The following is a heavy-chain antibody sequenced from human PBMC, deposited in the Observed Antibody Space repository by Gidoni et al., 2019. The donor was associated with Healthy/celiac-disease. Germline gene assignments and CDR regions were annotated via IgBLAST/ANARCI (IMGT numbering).Heavy chain of an antibody. CDR1: GYTFTGYY. Sequence: QEQLVQSGAEVKKPGASVKVSCKASGYTFTGYYMHWVRQAPGQGLEWMGWINPNSGGTNYAQKFQGRVTMTRDTSISTAYMELSRLRSDDTAVYYCARTRYCTNGVCYGNWFDPWGQGTLVTVSS. V-gene: IGHV1-2*02. J-gene: IGHJ5*02. CDR2: INPNSGGT. D-gene: IGHD2-8*01. CDR3: ARTRYCTNGVCYGNWFDP.